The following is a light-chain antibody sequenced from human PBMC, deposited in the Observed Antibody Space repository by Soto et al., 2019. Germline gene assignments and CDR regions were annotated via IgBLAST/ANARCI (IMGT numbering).Light chain of an antibody. J-gene: IGLJ3*02. CDR2: DVS. Sequence: QSVLTQPASVSGSPGQSITISCTGTSSDVGGYNYVSWYQQHPGKAPKLMIYDVSNWPSGVSNRFSGSKSGNTASLTISGLQAEDEADYYCSSYTSSSTPWVFGGGTKVTVL. CDR3: SSYTSSSTPWV. CDR1: SSDVGGYNY. V-gene: IGLV2-14*01.